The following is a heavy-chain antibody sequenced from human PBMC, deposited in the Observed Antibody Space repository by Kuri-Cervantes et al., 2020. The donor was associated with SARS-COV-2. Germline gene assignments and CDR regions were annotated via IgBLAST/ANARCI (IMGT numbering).Heavy chain of an antibody. CDR2: ISYDGSNK. D-gene: IGHD7-27*01. Sequence: LSLTCAASGFTFSSYAMHWVRQAPGKGLEWVAVISYDGSNKYYADSVEGRFTISRDNSKNTLYLQMNSLRAEDTAVYYCARETAGEGSFDYWGQGTLVTVSS. J-gene: IGHJ4*02. V-gene: IGHV3-30-3*01. CDR1: GFTFSSYA. CDR3: ARETAGEGSFDY.